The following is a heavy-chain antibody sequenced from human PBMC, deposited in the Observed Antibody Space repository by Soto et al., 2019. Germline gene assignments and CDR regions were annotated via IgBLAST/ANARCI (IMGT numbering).Heavy chain of an antibody. CDR2: IIPVFGKA. D-gene: IGHD3-22*01. V-gene: IGHV1-69*13. Sequence: ASVKVSCKASGGTFSRYAINWLRQAPGQGLEWMGGIIPVFGKANYAQKFQGRVTITADESTTTGYMELRSLTSEDTAVYYCARDGTLYDSSAYYYVYWGQGTLVTVSS. CDR1: GGTFSRYA. CDR3: ARDGTLYDSSAYYYVY. J-gene: IGHJ4*02.